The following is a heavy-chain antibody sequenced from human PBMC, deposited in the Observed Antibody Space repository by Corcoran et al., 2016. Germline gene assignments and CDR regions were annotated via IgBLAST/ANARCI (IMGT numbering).Heavy chain of an antibody. J-gene: IGHJ4*02. CDR3: ARDSVAARGLFFDY. CDR1: GFTFSSYS. CDR2: ISSSSSYI. Sequence: EVQLVESGGGLVKPGGSLRLSCAASGFTFSSYSMNWVRQAPGKGLEWVSSISSSSSYIYYADSVKGRFTISRDNAKNSLYLQMNSLRAEDTAVYYCARDSVAARGLFFDYWGQGTLVTVSS. V-gene: IGHV3-21*01. D-gene: IGHD6-6*01.